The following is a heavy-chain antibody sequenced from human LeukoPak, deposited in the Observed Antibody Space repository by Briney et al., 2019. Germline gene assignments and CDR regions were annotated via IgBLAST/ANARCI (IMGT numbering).Heavy chain of an antibody. V-gene: IGHV1-69*05. D-gene: IGHD2-2*01. J-gene: IGHJ6*03. CDR3: QGSTSWSFTSYMDV. CDR1: GGTFSSYA. CDR2: IIPIFGTA. Sequence: SVKVSCKASGGTFSSYAISWVRQAPGQGLEWMGGIIPIFGTANYAQKFQGRVTITTDESTSTAYMERSSLRSEDTAVDYCQGSTSWSFTSYMDVWGKGTTVTVSS.